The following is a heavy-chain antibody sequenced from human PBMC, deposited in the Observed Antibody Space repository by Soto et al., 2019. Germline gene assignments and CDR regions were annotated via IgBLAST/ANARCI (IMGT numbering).Heavy chain of an antibody. J-gene: IGHJ5*01. CDR2: ISSNSAYI. Sequence: PGGCLRLSCAASGFTFRSFTMNWVRQAPGKGLEWVSTISSNSAYIYYTDALRGRFTISRDNAKNSLHLQMNSLRAEDTAVYYCTREASLASSAWGWFDXWGPGTCVTVS. V-gene: IGHV3-21*01. CDR3: TREASLASSAWGWFDX. D-gene: IGHD6-13*01. CDR1: GFTFRSFT.